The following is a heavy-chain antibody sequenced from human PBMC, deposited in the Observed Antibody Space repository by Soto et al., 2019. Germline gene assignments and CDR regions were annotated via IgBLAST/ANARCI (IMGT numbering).Heavy chain of an antibody. V-gene: IGHV6-1*01. CDR2: TYYRSKWYN. J-gene: IGHJ3*02. D-gene: IGHD6-19*01. CDR1: GDSVSSNSAA. Sequence: PSQTLSLTCAISGDSVSSNSAASNWIRQSPSRVLEWLGRTYYRSKWYNDYAVSVKSRITINPDTSKNQFSLQLNSVTPEDTAVYYFARYRWEEQWLVQDAFDIWGQGTMVTVSS. CDR3: ARYRWEEQWLVQDAFDI.